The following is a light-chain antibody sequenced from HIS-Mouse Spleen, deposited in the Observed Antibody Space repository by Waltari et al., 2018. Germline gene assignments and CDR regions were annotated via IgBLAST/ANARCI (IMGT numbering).Light chain of an antibody. CDR3: CSYASSSTWV. V-gene: IGLV2-23*01. J-gene: IGLJ3*02. CDR2: VGS. Sequence: QSPLTQPASVSGPPGQSITIACTGTSSDVGSYNLVSWYQQNPGNAPKLIIYVGSKRPLGVSVRVCGSTSGNTASLTIPGLQAEDEADYYCCSYASSSTWVFGGGTMLTVL. CDR1: SSDVGSYNL.